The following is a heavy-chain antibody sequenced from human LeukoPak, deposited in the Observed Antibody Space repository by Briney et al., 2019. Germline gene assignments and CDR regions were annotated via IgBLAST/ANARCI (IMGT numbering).Heavy chain of an antibody. CDR2: INSDGSST. D-gene: IGHD1-26*01. V-gene: IGHV3-74*01. CDR3: ARGVNSGNYNYWYFDL. J-gene: IGHJ2*01. Sequence: PGGSLRLSCAASAFTFSTYWMHWVRQAPGKGLVWVSGINSDGSSTNYADSVKGRFTISRDNANNTLYLQMNSLRAEDTAVYYCARGVNSGNYNYWYFDLWGRGTLVTVSS. CDR1: AFTFSTYW.